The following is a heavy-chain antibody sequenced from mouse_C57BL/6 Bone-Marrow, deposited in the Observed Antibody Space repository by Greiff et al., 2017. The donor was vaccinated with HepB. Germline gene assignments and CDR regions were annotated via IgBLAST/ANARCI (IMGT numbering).Heavy chain of an antibody. J-gene: IGHJ3*01. CDR1: GYTFTSYG. Sequence: QVQLQQSGAELARPGASVKLSCKASGYTFTSYGISWVKQRTGQGLEWIGEIYPRSGNTYYNEKFKGKATLTADKSSSTAYMELRSLTSEDSAVYFCARERGYYYGSRPWFAYWGQETLVTVSA. D-gene: IGHD1-1*01. V-gene: IGHV1-81*01. CDR3: ARERGYYYGSRPWFAY. CDR2: IYPRSGNT.